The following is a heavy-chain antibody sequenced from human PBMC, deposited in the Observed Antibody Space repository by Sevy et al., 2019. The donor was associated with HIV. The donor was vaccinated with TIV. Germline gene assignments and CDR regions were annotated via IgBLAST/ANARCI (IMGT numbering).Heavy chain of an antibody. CDR3: VGDQDITLVPAARYGMDV. Sequence: GGSLRLSCTVSEFTFGHYTMSWVRQAPGKGLEWVGFIRSNSYGGTTKEAGSVKGSFTISRDDFKSIAYLQMNSLKIEGTAVYYCVGDQDITLVPAARYGMDVWGQGTTVTVSS. CDR2: IRSNSYGGTT. J-gene: IGHJ6*02. CDR1: EFTFGHYT. V-gene: IGHV3-49*04. D-gene: IGHD2-2*01.